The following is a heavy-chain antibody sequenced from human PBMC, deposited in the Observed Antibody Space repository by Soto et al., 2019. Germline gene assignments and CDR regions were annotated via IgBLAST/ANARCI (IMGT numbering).Heavy chain of an antibody. V-gene: IGHV1-2*02. Sequence: GASVKVYSKASGYTFTGYYMHWVRQAPGQGLEWMGWINPNSGGTNYAQKFQGKVTMTRDTSISTGYMELSRLRSDDTAVYYCATAFPESSSWARDDAFDIWGQGTMVTVSS. D-gene: IGHD6-13*01. J-gene: IGHJ3*02. CDR2: INPNSGGT. CDR1: GYTFTGYY. CDR3: ATAFPESSSWARDDAFDI.